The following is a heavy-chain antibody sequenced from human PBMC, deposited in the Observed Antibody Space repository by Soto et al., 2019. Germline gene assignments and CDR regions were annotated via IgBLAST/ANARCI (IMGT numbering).Heavy chain of an antibody. V-gene: IGHV3-30-3*01. CDR2: ISYDGTNK. J-gene: IGHJ4*02. Sequence: QVQLVESGGGVVQPGRSPRLSCAVSGFTFSSYPMHWVRQAPGKGLEWVAVISYDGTNKYYADSVKGRFTISRDNSKNTLYLQMNSLRTEDTAVYYCARGASYSSSSHYFDYWGQGTLVTVSS. CDR3: ARGASYSSSSHYFDY. CDR1: GFTFSSYP. D-gene: IGHD6-6*01.